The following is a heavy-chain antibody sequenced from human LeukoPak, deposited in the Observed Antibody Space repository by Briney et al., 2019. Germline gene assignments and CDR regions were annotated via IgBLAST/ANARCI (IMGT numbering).Heavy chain of an antibody. CDR2: ISGSGGST. D-gene: IGHD6-19*01. V-gene: IGHV3-23*01. J-gene: IGHJ4*02. CDR3: ARAPSGWYYHY. Sequence: GGSLRLSCAASGFTFSSYAMSWVRQAPGKGLEWVSAISGSGGSTYYADSVKGRFTISRDNAKNTLYLQMNSLRAEDTAVYYCARAPSGWYYHYWGQGTLVTVSS. CDR1: GFTFSSYA.